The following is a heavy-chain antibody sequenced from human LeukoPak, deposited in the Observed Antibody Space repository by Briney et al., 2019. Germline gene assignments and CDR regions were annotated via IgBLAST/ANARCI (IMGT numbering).Heavy chain of an antibody. Sequence: PSQTLSLTCTVSGGSISSGSYYWSWIRQPAGKGLEWIGRIYTSGSTNYNPSLKSRVTISVDTSNNQFSLKLSSVTAADTAVYYCARLKRVGCSSTSCYLNYFDYWGQGTLVTVSS. D-gene: IGHD2-2*01. CDR2: IYTSGST. V-gene: IGHV4-61*02. J-gene: IGHJ4*02. CDR1: GGSISSGSYY. CDR3: ARLKRVGCSSTSCYLNYFDY.